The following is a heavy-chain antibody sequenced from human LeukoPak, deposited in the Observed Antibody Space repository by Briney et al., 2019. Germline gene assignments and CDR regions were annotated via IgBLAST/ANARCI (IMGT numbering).Heavy chain of an antibody. D-gene: IGHD3-22*01. Sequence: SETLSLTCTVSGGSISSYYWSWIRQPAGKGLEWIGRIYTSGSTNYNPSLKSRVTMSVDTSKNQFSLKLSSVTAADTAVYYCASGTLSRIVVVADAFDIWGQGTMVTVSS. CDR3: ASGTLSRIVVVADAFDI. J-gene: IGHJ3*02. CDR1: GGSISSYY. CDR2: IYTSGST. V-gene: IGHV4-4*07.